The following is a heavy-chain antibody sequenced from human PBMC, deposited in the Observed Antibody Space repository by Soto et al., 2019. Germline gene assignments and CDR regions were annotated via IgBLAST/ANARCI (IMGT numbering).Heavy chain of an antibody. Sequence: GGSLRLSCAASGFTFSSYGMHWVRQAPGKGLEWVAVIWYDGSNKYYADSVKGRFTISRDNSKNTLYLQMNSLRAEDTAVYYCARVRRYYGSGHVTAAFDIWGQGTMVTVSS. CDR2: IWYDGSNK. J-gene: IGHJ3*02. D-gene: IGHD3-10*01. V-gene: IGHV3-33*01. CDR1: GFTFSSYG. CDR3: ARVRRYYGSGHVTAAFDI.